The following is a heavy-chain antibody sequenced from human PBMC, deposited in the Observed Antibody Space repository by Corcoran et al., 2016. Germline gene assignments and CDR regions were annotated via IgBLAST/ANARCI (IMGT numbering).Heavy chain of an antibody. V-gene: IGHV4-59*01. CDR2: IYYSGST. J-gene: IGHJ4*02. CDR1: GGSISSYY. CDR3: ARLHYDFWGGYIRGGTQGGYFDY. Sequence: QVQLQESGPGLVKPSETLSLTCTVSGGSISSYYWSWIRQPPGKGLEWIGYIYYSGSTNYNPSLKSRVTISVDTSKNQFSLKLSSVTAADTAVYYCARLHYDFWGGYIRGGTQGGYFDYWGQGTLVTVSS. D-gene: IGHD3-3*01.